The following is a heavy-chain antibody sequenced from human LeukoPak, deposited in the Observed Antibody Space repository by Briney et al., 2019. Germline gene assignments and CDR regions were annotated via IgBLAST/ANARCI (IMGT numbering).Heavy chain of an antibody. Sequence: SVKVSCKSSGDMFSNFTISWVRQAPGQGLEWMGRIIPFFGTTNYAQKFQGRASITTDGSTSTAYMELSSLTSEDTAVYYCARETIPILASNHYFDNWGQGTLVTVSS. D-gene: IGHD3-3*01. CDR2: IIPFFGTT. J-gene: IGHJ4*02. CDR3: ARETIPILASNHYFDN. V-gene: IGHV1-69*05. CDR1: GDMFSNFT.